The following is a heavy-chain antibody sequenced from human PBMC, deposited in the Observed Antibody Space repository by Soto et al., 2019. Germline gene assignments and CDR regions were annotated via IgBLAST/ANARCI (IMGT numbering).Heavy chain of an antibody. V-gene: IGHV4-31*03. J-gene: IGHJ4*02. D-gene: IGHD3-10*01. CDR2: IYYSGST. Sequence: TLSLTCTVSGGSISSGVYYWSWIRQHPGKGLEWIGYIYYSGSTYYNPSLKSRVTISVDTSKNQFSLKLSSVTAADTAVYYCARDAGYYYGSGSSHLFDYWGQGTLVTVSP. CDR1: GGSISSGVYY. CDR3: ARDAGYYYGSGSSHLFDY.